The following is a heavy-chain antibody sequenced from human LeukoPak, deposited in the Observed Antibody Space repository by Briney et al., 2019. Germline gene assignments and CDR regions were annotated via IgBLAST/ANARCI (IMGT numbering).Heavy chain of an antibody. CDR3: ARDNGVFDP. CDR1: GYTFTYRH. CDR2: ITPFNGNT. V-gene: IGHV1-45*02. J-gene: IGHJ5*02. D-gene: IGHD1-14*01. Sequence: SVKVSCKASGYTFTYRHLHWVRQAPGQALEWMGWITPFNGNTNYAQKFQDRVIITRDRSMSTAYMEMSSLRSEDTAVYYCARDNGVFDPWGQGTLVTVSS.